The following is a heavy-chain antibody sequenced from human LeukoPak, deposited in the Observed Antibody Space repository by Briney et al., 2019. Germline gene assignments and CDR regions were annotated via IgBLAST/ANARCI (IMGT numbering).Heavy chain of an antibody. CDR3: AKDFRITIFGVVTPFDY. CDR1: NY. Sequence: NYMSWVRQAPGKGLEWVSVIYSGGRTYYSDSVKGRFTISRDNSKNTLYLQMNSLRAEDTAVYYCAKDFRITIFGVVTPFDYWGQGTLVTVSS. D-gene: IGHD3-3*01. V-gene: IGHV3-53*01. CDR2: IYSGGRT. J-gene: IGHJ4*02.